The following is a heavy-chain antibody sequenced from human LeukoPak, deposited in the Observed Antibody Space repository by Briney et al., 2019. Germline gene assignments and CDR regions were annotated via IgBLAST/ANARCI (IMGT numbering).Heavy chain of an antibody. Sequence: SETLSLTCTVSGGSISSSSYYWGWIRQPPGKGLEWIGSIYYSGSTYYNPSLKSRVTISVDTSENQFSLKLSSVTAADTAVYYCARRRSGWYDYWGQGTLVTVSS. V-gene: IGHV4-39*01. D-gene: IGHD6-19*01. J-gene: IGHJ4*02. CDR3: ARRRSGWYDY. CDR2: IYYSGST. CDR1: GGSISSSSYY.